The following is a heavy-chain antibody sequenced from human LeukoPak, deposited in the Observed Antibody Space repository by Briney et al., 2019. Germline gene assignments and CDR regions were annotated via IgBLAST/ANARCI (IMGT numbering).Heavy chain of an antibody. D-gene: IGHD2-15*01. J-gene: IGHJ5*02. Sequence: GGSLRLSCLASGFTFSDYDMSWVRLAPGKGLEWVSAISGSGGSTYYADSVKGRFTISRDNSKNTLYLQMNSLRAEDTAVYYCAKDRYCSGGSCPLNWFDPWGQGTLVTVSS. CDR3: AKDRYCSGGSCPLNWFDP. CDR2: ISGSGGST. CDR1: GFTFSDYD. V-gene: IGHV3-23*01.